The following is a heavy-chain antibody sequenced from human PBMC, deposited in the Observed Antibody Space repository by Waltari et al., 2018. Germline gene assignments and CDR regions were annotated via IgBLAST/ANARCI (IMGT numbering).Heavy chain of an antibody. Sequence: QVQLQESDPGLVQTSETLSLTCTVAGYSISNGYYWGWIRLPSGRGLEWIATISYSGNTYYNPSLTSRVSITVDTSKNQFSLKLTSVTAADTAIYYCVRGYNTGWYNSWGHGTLVTVSS. D-gene: IGHD2-2*02. CDR3: VRGYNTGWYNS. J-gene: IGHJ5*01. CDR1: GYSISNGYY. CDR2: ISYSGNT. V-gene: IGHV4-38-2*02.